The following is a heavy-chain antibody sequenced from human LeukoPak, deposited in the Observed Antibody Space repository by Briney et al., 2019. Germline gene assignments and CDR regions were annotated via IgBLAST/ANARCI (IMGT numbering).Heavy chain of an antibody. CDR2: ISSSSSYR. CDR3: MSYAGRSDDY. CDR1: GFTFSSYG. J-gene: IGHJ4*02. Sequence: PGGSLGLSCAASGFTFSSYGMNWVRQAPGKGLEWVSSISSSSSYRYYADSVKGRFTISRDNAKNSLHLQMNSLRAEDTAVYYCMSYAGRSDDYWGQGTLVTVSS. D-gene: IGHD3-16*01. V-gene: IGHV3-21*01.